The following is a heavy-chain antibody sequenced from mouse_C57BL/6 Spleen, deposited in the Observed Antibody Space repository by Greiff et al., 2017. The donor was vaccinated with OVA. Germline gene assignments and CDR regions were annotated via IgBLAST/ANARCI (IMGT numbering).Heavy chain of an antibody. CDR3: ARDGGYGSLYWYFDV. CDR2: ISDGGSYT. V-gene: IGHV5-4*01. J-gene: IGHJ1*03. CDR1: GFTFSSYA. D-gene: IGHD1-1*01. Sequence: EVMLVESGGGLVKPGGSLKLSCAASGFTFSSYAMSWVRQTPEKRLEWVATISDGGSYTYYPDNVKGRFTISRDNAKNNLYLQMSHLKSEDTAMYYCARDGGYGSLYWYFDVWGTGTTVTVSS.